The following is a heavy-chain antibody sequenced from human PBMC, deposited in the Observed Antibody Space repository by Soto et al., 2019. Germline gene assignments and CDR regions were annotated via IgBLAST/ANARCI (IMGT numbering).Heavy chain of an antibody. J-gene: IGHJ6*02. Sequence: SETLSLTSAVYGGSFSGYYWGWIRQTPGRGLEWTGEINHSGSTNYNPSLKRRVTISVETSKHQFSLKLRSVTAADTAVYYCARGRYYYDSSGYYSVYYYYYGMDVWGQGTTVTVSS. D-gene: IGHD3-22*01. CDR3: ARGRYYYDSSGYYSVYYYYYGMDV. CDR2: INHSGST. V-gene: IGHV4-34*01. CDR1: GGSFSGYY.